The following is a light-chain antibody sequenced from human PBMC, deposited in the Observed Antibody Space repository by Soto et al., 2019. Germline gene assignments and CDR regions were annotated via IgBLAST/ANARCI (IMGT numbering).Light chain of an antibody. Sequence: QSVLTQPASVSGSPGQSITISCTGTSSDFAVYTYVSWYQQHPGKAPKLMIYGVTERPSGVPDRFSGSKSGNTASLTVSGLQTEDEAYYYCSSYAGSNNYVFGTGTKVTVL. CDR3: SSYAGSNNYV. CDR1: SSDFAVYTY. J-gene: IGLJ1*01. CDR2: GVT. V-gene: IGLV2-8*01.